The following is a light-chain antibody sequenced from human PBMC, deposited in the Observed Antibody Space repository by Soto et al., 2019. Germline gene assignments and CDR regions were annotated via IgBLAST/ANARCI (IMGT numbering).Light chain of an antibody. CDR2: VAS. V-gene: IGKV3D-15*01. CDR3: QQYNNLPRT. Sequence: PNSLSSSPRQTVPLSFGASQSVSTTRLAWYQQKPGQAPRLLIYVASSRATGIPVRFSGSGSGTEFTLTISSLQSEDFAVYYCQQYNNLPRTFGQGTKVDI. J-gene: IGKJ1*01. CDR1: QSVSTT.